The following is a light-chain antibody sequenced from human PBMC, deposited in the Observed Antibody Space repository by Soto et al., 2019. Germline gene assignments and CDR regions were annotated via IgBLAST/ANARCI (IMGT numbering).Light chain of an antibody. CDR3: HSYTTSTTRV. V-gene: IGLV1-47*01. J-gene: IGLJ2*01. CDR1: SSNIGSNY. Sequence: QSVLTQPPSASGTPGQRVTISCSGSSSNIGSNYVYWYQQLPGTAPKLLIYRNNQRPSGVSNRFSGSKSGNTASLTISGLQAEDEADYYCHSYTTSTTRVFGGGTKLTVL. CDR2: RNN.